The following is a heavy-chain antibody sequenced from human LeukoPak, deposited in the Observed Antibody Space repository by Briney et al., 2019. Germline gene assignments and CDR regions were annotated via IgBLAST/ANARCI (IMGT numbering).Heavy chain of an antibody. Sequence: GESLKISGKGSGYSVTSSWIGWVRQGPGKGLATVGIIYPGDSDTRYSPSFQGQVTISADKSISTAYLQWSSLKASDTAMYYCARHISSSGWYFEYWGQGTLVTISS. V-gene: IGHV5-51*01. CDR1: GYSVTSSW. CDR3: ARHISSSGWYFEY. CDR2: IYPGDSDT. D-gene: IGHD6-19*01. J-gene: IGHJ4*02.